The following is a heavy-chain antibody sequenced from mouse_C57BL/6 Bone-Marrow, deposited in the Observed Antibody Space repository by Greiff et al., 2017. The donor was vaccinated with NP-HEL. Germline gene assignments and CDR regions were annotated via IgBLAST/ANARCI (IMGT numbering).Heavy chain of an antibody. Sequence: VQLQQSGAELVRPGASVKLSCTASGLNIKDDYMHWVKQRPEQGLEWIGWIDPENGDTEYASKFQGKATITADTSSNTAYLQLSSLTSEDTAVYYCTYYLYAMDYWGQGTSVTVSS. V-gene: IGHV14-4*01. D-gene: IGHD1-1*01. CDR3: TYYLYAMDY. J-gene: IGHJ4*01. CDR1: GLNIKDDY. CDR2: IDPENGDT.